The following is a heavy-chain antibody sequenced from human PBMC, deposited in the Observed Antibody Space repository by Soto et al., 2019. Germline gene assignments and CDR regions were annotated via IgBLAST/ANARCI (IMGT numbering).Heavy chain of an antibody. CDR1: GFTFSSYD. V-gene: IGHV3-48*03. D-gene: IGHD6-13*01. Sequence: GGSLRLSCAASGFTFSSYDMNWVRQAPGKGLEWVSYISSSSSPIYYADSVKGRFTTSRDNAKNSLYLQMTSLRAEDTAVYYCAGDLAGLDGAFDIWGQGTLVTVSS. CDR3: AGDLAGLDGAFDI. CDR2: ISSSSSPI. J-gene: IGHJ3*02.